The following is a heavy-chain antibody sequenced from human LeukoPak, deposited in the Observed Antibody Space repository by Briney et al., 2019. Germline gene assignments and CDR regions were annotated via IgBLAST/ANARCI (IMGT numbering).Heavy chain of an antibody. D-gene: IGHD5-18*01. CDR1: GYTFTGYY. V-gene: IGHV1-2*02. Sequence: ASVKVSCKASGYTFTGYYMHWVRQAPGQGLEWMGWINPNSGGTNYAQKFQGRVTMTRDTSISTAYMELSRLRSDDTAVYYCARTKDTAMVYYFDYWGQGTLVTVSS. CDR3: ARTKDTAMVYYFDY. J-gene: IGHJ4*02. CDR2: INPNSGGT.